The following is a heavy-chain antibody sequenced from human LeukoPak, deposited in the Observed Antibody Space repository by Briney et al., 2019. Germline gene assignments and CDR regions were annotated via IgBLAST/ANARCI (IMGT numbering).Heavy chain of an antibody. V-gene: IGHV1-69*04. Sequence: GASVKVSCKASGGTFSSYAISWVRQAPGQGLEWMGRITPILGIANYAQKFQGRVTITADKSTSTAYMERSSLRSEDTAVYYCARLVDVVADRNDYWGQGTLVTVSS. D-gene: IGHD5-12*01. CDR1: GGTFSSYA. J-gene: IGHJ4*02. CDR2: ITPILGIA. CDR3: ARLVDVVADRNDY.